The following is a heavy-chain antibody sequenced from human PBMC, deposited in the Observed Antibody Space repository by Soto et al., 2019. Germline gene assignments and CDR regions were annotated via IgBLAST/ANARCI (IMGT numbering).Heavy chain of an antibody. CDR3: ARDPFTLVRGVIPYLDY. D-gene: IGHD3-10*01. CDR2: IIPIFGTA. V-gene: IGHV1-69*13. CDR1: GGTFSSYA. Sequence: SVKVSCKASGGTFSSYAISWVRQAPGQGLEWMGGIIPIFGTANYAQKFQGRVTITADESTSTAYMELSSLRSEDTAVYYCARDPFTLVRGVIPYLDYWGQGTPVTVSS. J-gene: IGHJ4*02.